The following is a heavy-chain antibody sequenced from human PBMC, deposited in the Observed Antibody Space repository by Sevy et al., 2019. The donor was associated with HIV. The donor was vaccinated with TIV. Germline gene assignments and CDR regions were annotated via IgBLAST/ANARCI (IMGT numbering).Heavy chain of an antibody. CDR2: INLGESGS. Sequence: GESLKISWKVFGYSLTNFWIGWGRQVPGEGLGWMGLINLGESGSRYSPSFEGQVTISVDKSSSTVYLQWSSLKASDTAMYYCARRGWEHDLPIDYWGQGTLVTVSS. V-gene: IGHV5-51*01. CDR3: ARRGWEHDLPIDY. D-gene: IGHD1-26*01. CDR1: GYSLTNFW. J-gene: IGHJ4*02.